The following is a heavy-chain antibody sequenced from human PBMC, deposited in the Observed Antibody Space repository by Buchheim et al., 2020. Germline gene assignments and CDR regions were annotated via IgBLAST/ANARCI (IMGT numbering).Heavy chain of an antibody. CDR1: GYTFTGYY. V-gene: IGHV1-2*06. J-gene: IGHJ6*02. D-gene: IGHD2-15*01. CDR3: ASLYCSGGSCYYYYGMDV. Sequence: QVQLVQSGAEVKKPGASVKVSCKASGYTFTGYYMHWMRQAPGQGLEWMGRINPNSGGTNYAQKFQGRVTMTRATSISTANMELGRLRSDDTAVYYCASLYCSGGSCYYYYGMDVWGQGTT. CDR2: INPNSGGT.